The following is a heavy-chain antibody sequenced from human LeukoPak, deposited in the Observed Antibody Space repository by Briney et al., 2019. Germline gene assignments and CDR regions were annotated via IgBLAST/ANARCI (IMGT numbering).Heavy chain of an antibody. D-gene: IGHD2-2*01. V-gene: IGHV3-30-3*01. CDR2: ISYDGSNK. Sequence: GGSLRLSCAASGFTFSSYAMHWVRQAPGKGLEWVAVISYDGSNKYYADSVKGRFTISRDNSKNTLYLQMNSLRAEDTAVYYCAREGGDVVVPAARHFDYWGQGTLVTVSS. CDR1: GFTFSSYA. J-gene: IGHJ4*02. CDR3: AREGGDVVVPAARHFDY.